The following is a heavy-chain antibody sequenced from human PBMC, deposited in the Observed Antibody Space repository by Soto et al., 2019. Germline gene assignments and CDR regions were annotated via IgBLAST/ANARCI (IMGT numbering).Heavy chain of an antibody. J-gene: IGHJ4*02. CDR2: INAGNGNT. CDR1: GYTFTSYA. D-gene: IGHD1-26*01. Sequence: ASVKVSCKASGYTFTSYAMHWVRQAPGQRLEWMGWINAGNGNTKYSQKFQGRVTITRDTSASTAYMELSSLRSEDTAVYYCAREGKRELLFDYWGQGTLVTVSS. V-gene: IGHV1-3*01. CDR3: AREGKRELLFDY.